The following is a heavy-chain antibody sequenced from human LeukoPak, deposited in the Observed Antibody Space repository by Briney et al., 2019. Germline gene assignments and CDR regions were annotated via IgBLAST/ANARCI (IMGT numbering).Heavy chain of an antibody. D-gene: IGHD3-9*01. CDR3: TRLSFDWLLSSAFDI. J-gene: IGHJ3*02. Sequence: PGGSLRLSCAASGFTFSGSPMHWVRQASGKGLEWVGRIRNKANSYATAYAASVKGRFTISRDDSSNTAFLQMNSLEAEDTAVYYCTRLSFDWLLSSAFDIWGQGTMVTVSS. CDR1: GFTFSGSP. V-gene: IGHV3-73*01. CDR2: IRNKANSYAT.